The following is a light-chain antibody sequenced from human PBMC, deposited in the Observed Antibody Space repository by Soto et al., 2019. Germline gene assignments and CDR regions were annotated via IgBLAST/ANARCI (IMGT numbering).Light chain of an antibody. CDR3: ISYTSDDVRYV. J-gene: IGLJ1*01. CDR1: NSDVGIYDF. CDR2: EVS. Sequence: QSVLTQPASVSGTPGQSITISCTGSNSDVGIYDFVSWYQHHPGRAPKLIVSEVSHRPSGVSNRFSASKSGNTASLTISGLQSEDEADYYCISYTSDDVRYVFGTGTKVTVL. V-gene: IGLV2-14*01.